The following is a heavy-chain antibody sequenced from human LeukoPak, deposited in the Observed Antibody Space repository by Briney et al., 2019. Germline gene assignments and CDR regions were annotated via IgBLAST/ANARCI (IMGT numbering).Heavy chain of an antibody. J-gene: IGHJ5*02. CDR2: IYYSGST. V-gene: IGHV4-59*01. Sequence: SETQSLTCTVSGGSISSYYWSWIRQPPGKGLEWIGYIYYSGSTNYNPSLKSRVTISVDTSKNQFSLKLSSVTAADTAVYYCARVPAANFWFDPWGQGTLVTVSS. CDR1: GGSISSYY. D-gene: IGHD2-2*01. CDR3: ARVPAANFWFDP.